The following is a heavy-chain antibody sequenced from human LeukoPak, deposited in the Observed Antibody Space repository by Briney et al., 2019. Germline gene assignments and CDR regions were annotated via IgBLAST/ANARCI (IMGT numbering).Heavy chain of an antibody. V-gene: IGHV3-21*01. Sequence: GGSLRLSCAASGFTFSSYSMNWVRQAPGKGLGWVSSISSSSSYIYYADSVKGRFTISRDNAKNSLYLQMNSLRAEDTAVYYCARDRYDILTVDGMDVWGQGTTVTVSS. CDR3: ARDRYDILTVDGMDV. J-gene: IGHJ6*02. CDR2: ISSSSSYI. CDR1: GFTFSSYS. D-gene: IGHD3-9*01.